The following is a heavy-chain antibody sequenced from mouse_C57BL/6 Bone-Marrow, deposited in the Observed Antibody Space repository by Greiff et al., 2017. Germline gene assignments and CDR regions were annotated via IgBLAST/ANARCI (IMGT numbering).Heavy chain of an antibody. CDR2: INPGSGGT. V-gene: IGHV1-54*01. D-gene: IGHD1-3*01. J-gene: IGHJ2*01. CDR3: ARDYKWYFDY. Sequence: VQLQQPGAELVRPGTSVKVSCKASGYAFTNYLIEWVKQRPGQGLEWIGVINPGSGGTNYNEKFKGKATLTADKSSSTAYMQLSSLTSEDSAVYFCARDYKWYFDYWGQGTTLTVSS. CDR1: GYAFTNYL.